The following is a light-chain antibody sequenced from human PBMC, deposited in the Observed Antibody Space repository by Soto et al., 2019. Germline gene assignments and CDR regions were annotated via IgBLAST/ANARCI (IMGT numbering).Light chain of an antibody. J-gene: IGLJ1*01. Sequence: QSVLTQPASVSGSPGQSITISCTGTSSDVGGYNYVSWYQPHPGKAPKLMIYDVSNRPSGVSNRFSGSKSGNTASLSISGLQAEDEADYYCSSYTSSSTRVFGTGTKVT. CDR3: SSYTSSSTRV. CDR2: DVS. V-gene: IGLV2-14*01. CDR1: SSDVGGYNY.